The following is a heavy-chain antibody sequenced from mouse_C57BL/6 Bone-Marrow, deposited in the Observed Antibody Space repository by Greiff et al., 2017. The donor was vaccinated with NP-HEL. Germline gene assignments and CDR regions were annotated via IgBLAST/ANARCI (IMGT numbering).Heavy chain of an antibody. CDR1: GFNIKDDY. V-gene: IGHV14-4*01. Sequence: VQLQQSGAELVRPGASVKLSCTASGFNIKDDYMHWVKQRPEQGLEWIGWIDPENGDTEYASKFQGKATIPADTSSNTAYLQLSSLTSEDTAVYYCTTVGTAWFAYWGQGTLVTVSA. CDR3: TTVGTAWFAY. D-gene: IGHD3-1*01. J-gene: IGHJ3*01. CDR2: IDPENGDT.